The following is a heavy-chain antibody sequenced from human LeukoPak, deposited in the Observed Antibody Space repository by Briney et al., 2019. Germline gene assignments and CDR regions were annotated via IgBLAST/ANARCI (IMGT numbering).Heavy chain of an antibody. Sequence: GGSLRLSCAASGFTFSSYSMNWVRQAPGKGLEWASSISSSSSYIYYADSVKGRFTISRDNAKNSLYLQMNSLRAEDTAVYYCARVQGSDAFDIWGQGTTVTVSS. CDR2: ISSSSSYI. J-gene: IGHJ3*02. CDR3: ARVQGSDAFDI. V-gene: IGHV3-21*01. CDR1: GFTFSSYS.